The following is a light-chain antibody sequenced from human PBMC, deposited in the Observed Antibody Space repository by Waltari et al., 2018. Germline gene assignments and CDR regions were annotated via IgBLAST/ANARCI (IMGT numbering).Light chain of an antibody. CDR2: GAS. V-gene: IGKV3-15*01. J-gene: IGKJ3*01. CDR3: QQYNNWPPLFT. Sequence: EIVMTQSPATLSVSPGERATLSCRASQSVSNNLAWYQQKPGQAPRLLIYGASNRATGIPDRFSGSGSGTEFTLTISSLQSEDFAVYYCQQYNNWPPLFTFGPGTKVDIK. CDR1: QSVSNN.